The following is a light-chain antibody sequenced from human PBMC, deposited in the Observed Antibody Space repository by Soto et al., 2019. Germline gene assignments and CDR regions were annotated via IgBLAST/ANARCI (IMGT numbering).Light chain of an antibody. Sequence: EIVLTKSLGTLSLSPGERATLSCRASQSVSSSYLAWYQQKPGQAPRLLIYGASSRATGIPDRFSGSGSGTDFTLTISRLEPEDFTGYYCQQYASSPRRFGQGTMVDI. CDR3: QQYASSPRR. CDR2: GAS. CDR1: QSVSSSY. V-gene: IGKV3-20*01. J-gene: IGKJ1*01.